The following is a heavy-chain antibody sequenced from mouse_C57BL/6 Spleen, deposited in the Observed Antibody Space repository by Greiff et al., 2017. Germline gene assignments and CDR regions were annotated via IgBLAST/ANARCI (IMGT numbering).Heavy chain of an antibody. CDR1: GFNIKDYY. D-gene: IGHD2-10*02. CDR2: IDPEDGDT. V-gene: IGHV14-1*01. CDR3: KGGGFPRLLAY. J-gene: IGHJ3*01. Sequence: EVQLQQSGAELVRPGASVKLSCTASGFNIKDYYMHWVKQRPEQGLEWIGRIDPEDGDTEYAPKFQGKATMTADTSSTTAYLQLSSLTAEDTAVCYCKGGGFPRLLAYWGQGTLVTVSA.